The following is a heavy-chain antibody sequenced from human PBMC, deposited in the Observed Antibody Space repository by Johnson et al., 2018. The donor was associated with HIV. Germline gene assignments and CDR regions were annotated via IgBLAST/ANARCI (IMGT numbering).Heavy chain of an antibody. CDR2: IASSDSPI. J-gene: IGHJ3*02. CDR3: ARPDSSSARAHDAFDI. V-gene: IGHV3-11*04. Sequence: QVQLVESGGGLVKPGGSLRLSCAASGFTFSDYYMSWIRQAPGKGLEWVSYIASSDSPIYYADSVKGRFTISRDNAKNSLYLQMNSLRAEDTAVYYCARPDSSSARAHDAFDIWGQGTMVTVSS. D-gene: IGHD6-6*01. CDR1: GFTFSDYY.